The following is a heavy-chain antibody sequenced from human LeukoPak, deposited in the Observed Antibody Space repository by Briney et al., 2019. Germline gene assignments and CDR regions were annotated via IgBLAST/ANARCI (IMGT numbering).Heavy chain of an antibody. J-gene: IGHJ4*02. D-gene: IGHD3-9*01. V-gene: IGHV4-61*02. Sequence: PSETLSLTCTVSGGSISSGSYYWSWIRQPAGKGLEWIGRIYTSGSTNYNPSLKSRVTISVDTSKNQFSLKLSSVTAADTAVYYCARVRGDGPWAEADDTEYYFDYWGQGTLVTVSS. CDR2: IYTSGST. CDR3: ARVRGDGPWAEADDTEYYFDY. CDR1: GGSISSGSYY.